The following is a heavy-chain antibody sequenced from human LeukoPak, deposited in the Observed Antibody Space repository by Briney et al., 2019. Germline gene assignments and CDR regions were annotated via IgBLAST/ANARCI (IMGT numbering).Heavy chain of an antibody. J-gene: IGHJ3*02. CDR2: ISYDGNN. V-gene: IGHV3-30*03. CDR1: GYTFTHYG. Sequence: GGSLRLSCVISGYTFTHYGIHWVRQAPGKALEWVAYISYDGNNKYEDSVKGRFTISRDNSKSTLHLQMNGLRAEDTAVYYCARDPLDISRWTNAFDIWGQGTTVIVS. CDR3: ARDPLDISRWTNAFDI. D-gene: IGHD5-12*01.